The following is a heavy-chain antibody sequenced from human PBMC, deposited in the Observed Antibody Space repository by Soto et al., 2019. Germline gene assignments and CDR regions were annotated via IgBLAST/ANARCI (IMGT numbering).Heavy chain of an antibody. CDR2: ISYDGSNK. CDR3: ASDRSGTQQQLVGPVIREMDV. V-gene: IGHV3-30-3*01. D-gene: IGHD6-13*01. J-gene: IGHJ6*02. CDR1: GFTFSSYA. Sequence: GGSLRLSCAASGFTFSSYAMHWVRQAPGKGLEWVAVISYDGSNKYYADSVKGRFTISRDNSKNTLYLQMNSLRAEDTAVYYCASDRSGTQQQLVGPVIREMDVWCQGTTVTVSS.